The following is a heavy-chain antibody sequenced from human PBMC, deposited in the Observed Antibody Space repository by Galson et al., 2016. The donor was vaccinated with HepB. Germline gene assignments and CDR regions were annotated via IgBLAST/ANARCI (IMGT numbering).Heavy chain of an antibody. CDR2: ISRSSGTI. D-gene: IGHD1-7*01. CDR3: ARDGTWNWVFDC. Sequence: SLRLSCAASGFSFSTYNMNWVRQAPGKGLEWVSYISRSSGTIHYADSVKGRFTISRDNAKNSLYLQMDSLIAEDTAVYYCARDGTWNWVFDCWGQGTLVTVSS. J-gene: IGHJ4*01. CDR1: GFSFSTYN. V-gene: IGHV3-48*01.